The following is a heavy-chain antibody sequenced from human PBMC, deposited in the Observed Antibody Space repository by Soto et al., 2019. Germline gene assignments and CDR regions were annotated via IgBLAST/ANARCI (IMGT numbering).Heavy chain of an antibody. CDR1: GGTFSSYA. CDR2: IIPIFGTA. CDR3: ARGHSRDRIAAAGTRWFDP. D-gene: IGHD6-13*01. Sequence: QVQLVQSGAEVKKPGSSVTVSCKASGGTFSSYAISWVRQAPGQGLEWMGGIIPIFGTANYAQKFQGRVTITADESTSKAYMELSSLRSEDTAVYYCARGHSRDRIAAAGTRWFDPWGQGTLVTVSS. V-gene: IGHV1-69*01. J-gene: IGHJ5*02.